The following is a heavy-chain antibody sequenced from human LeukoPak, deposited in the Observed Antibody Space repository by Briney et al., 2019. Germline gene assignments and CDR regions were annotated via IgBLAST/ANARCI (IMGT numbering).Heavy chain of an antibody. V-gene: IGHV3-9*01. CDR2: ISWNSGTI. D-gene: IGHD5-12*01. J-gene: IGHJ5*02. CDR1: GFTFDDYA. Sequence: GGSLRLSCAAPGFTFDDYAMHWVRQAPGKGLEWVSHISWNSGTIAYADSVRGRFTISRDNAKNTLYLQMNSLRAEDTAVYYCAREEWLRPNWFDPWDQGTLVTVSS. CDR3: AREEWLRPNWFDP.